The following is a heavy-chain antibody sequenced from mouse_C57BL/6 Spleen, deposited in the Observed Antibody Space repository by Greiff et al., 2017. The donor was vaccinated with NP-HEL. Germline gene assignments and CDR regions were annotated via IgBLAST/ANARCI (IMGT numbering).Heavy chain of an antibody. D-gene: IGHD3-3*01. J-gene: IGHJ1*03. CDR3: ARRGTDWYFDV. Sequence: EVQLVESGGGLVKPGGSLKLSCAASGFTFSDYGMHWVRQAPEKGLEWVAYISSGSSTIYYADTVKGRFTISRDNAKNTLFLQMTSLRSEDTAMDYCARRGTDWYFDVWGTRTTVTVSS. CDR2: ISSGSSTI. CDR1: GFTFSDYG. V-gene: IGHV5-17*01.